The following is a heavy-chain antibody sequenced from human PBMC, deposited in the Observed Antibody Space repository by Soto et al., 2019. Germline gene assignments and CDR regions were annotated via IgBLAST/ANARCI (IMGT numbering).Heavy chain of an antibody. D-gene: IGHD4-4*01. CDR2: INAGNGNT. CDR1: GYTFTSYA. CDR3: ARDPAVSSWFDP. J-gene: IGHJ5*02. V-gene: IGHV1-3*01. Sequence: ASVKVSCKASGYTFTSYAMHWVRQAPGQRLEWMGWINAGNGNTKYSQKFQGRVTITRDTSASTAYMELSSLRSEDTAVYYCARDPAVSSWFDPWGQGTLVTVSS.